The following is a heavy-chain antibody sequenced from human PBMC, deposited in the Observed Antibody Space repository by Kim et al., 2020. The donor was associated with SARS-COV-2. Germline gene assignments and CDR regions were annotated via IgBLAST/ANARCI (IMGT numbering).Heavy chain of an antibody. J-gene: IGHJ4*02. CDR3: VRDDMVDLFFDY. V-gene: IGHV3-48*02. Sequence: INYADSVKGRFTVSRDNARNSLFLQMNSLKDEDTAVYYCVRDDMVDLFFDYWGQGTLVSVSS. D-gene: IGHD2-15*01. CDR2: I.